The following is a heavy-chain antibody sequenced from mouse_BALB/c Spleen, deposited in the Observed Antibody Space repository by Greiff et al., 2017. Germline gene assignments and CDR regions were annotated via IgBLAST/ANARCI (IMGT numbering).Heavy chain of an antibody. J-gene: IGHJ2*01. CDR1: GYTFTSYW. CDR2: IYPGSGST. Sequence: LQQPGSELVRPGASVKLSCKASGYTFTSYWMHWVKQRHGQGLEWIGNIYPGSGSTNYDEKFKSKGTLTVDTSSSTAYMHLSSLTSEDSAVYYGRSNWDYWGQGTTLTVSS. D-gene: IGHD4-1*01. CDR3: RSNWDY. V-gene: IGHV1S22*01.